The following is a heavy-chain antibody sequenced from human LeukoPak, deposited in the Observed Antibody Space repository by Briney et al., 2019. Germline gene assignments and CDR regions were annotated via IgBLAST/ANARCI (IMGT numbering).Heavy chain of an antibody. CDR1: GGSISSYY. D-gene: IGHD3-10*01. CDR3: ARDLMVRGLDYYMDV. J-gene: IGHJ6*03. V-gene: IGHV4-59*01. CDR2: IYYSGST. Sequence: PSETLSLTCTVSGGSISSYYWSWIRQPPGKGLEWIGYIYYSGSTNYDPSLKSRVTISVDTSKNQFSLKLSSVTAADTAVYYCARDLMVRGLDYYMDVWGKGTTVTVSS.